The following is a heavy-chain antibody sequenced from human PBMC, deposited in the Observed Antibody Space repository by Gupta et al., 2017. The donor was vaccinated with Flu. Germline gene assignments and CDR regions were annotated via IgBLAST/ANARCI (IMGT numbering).Heavy chain of an antibody. D-gene: IGHD5-18*01. CDR3: ARDNDVRGYSYGDSDY. CDR1: W. J-gene: IGHJ4*02. V-gene: IGHV3-74*01. CDR2: IKSDGSST. Sequence: WMHWVRQAPGKGLVWVSRIKSDGSSTSYADSVKGRFTISRDNAKNTRYLQMNSLRAEDTAVYYCARDNDVRGYSYGDSDYGGQGTLVTVSS.